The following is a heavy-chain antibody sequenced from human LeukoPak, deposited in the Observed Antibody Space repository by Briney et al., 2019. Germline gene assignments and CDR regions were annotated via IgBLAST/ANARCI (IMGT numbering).Heavy chain of an antibody. CDR3: ARASALSDSSGYYQGNDAFDI. J-gene: IGHJ3*02. Sequence: SETLSLTCTVAGGSISSSGYYWGWIRQPPGKGLEWIGSMYYRGSTYYNPSLMSRVTIFADTPKNQFSLKLSSVTAADTAVYYCARASALSDSSGYYQGNDAFDIWGQGTMVTVSS. D-gene: IGHD3-22*01. V-gene: IGHV4-39*07. CDR1: GGSISSSGYY. CDR2: MYYRGST.